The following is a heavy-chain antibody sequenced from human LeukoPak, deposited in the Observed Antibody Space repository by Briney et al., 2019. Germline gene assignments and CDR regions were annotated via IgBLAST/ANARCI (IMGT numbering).Heavy chain of an antibody. CDR1: GGSISSYY. J-gene: IGHJ3*02. V-gene: IGHV4-59*01. CDR3: ARVGHYYDSSGYYYGGAFDI. CDR2: IYYSGST. D-gene: IGHD3-22*01. Sequence: SETLSLTCTVSGGSISSYYWSWIRQPPGKGLEWIGYIYYSGSTNYNPSLKSRVTISVDTSKNQFSLKLSSVTAADTAVYYCARVGHYYDSSGYYYGGAFDIWGQGTMATVSS.